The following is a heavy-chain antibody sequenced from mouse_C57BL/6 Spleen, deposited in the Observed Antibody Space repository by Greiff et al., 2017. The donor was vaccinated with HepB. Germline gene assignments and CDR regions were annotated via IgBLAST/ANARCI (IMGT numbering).Heavy chain of an antibody. J-gene: IGHJ2*01. CDR2: ISDGGSYT. Sequence: DVKLVESGGGLVKPGGSLKLSCAASGFTFSSYAMSWVRQTPEKRLEWVATISDGGSYTYYPDNVKGRFTISRDKAKNNMYLQMSHLKSEDTAMYYCARGYSNDLYYFDYWGQGTTLTVSS. CDR1: GFTFSSYA. V-gene: IGHV5-4*03. D-gene: IGHD2-12*01. CDR3: ARGYSNDLYYFDY.